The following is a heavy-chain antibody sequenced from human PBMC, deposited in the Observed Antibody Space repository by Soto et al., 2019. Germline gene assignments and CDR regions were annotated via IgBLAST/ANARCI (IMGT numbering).Heavy chain of an antibody. Sequence: PSETLSLTCTVSGGSISSGGCYWGWIRQPPGKGLEWIGSIYYSGSTYYNPSLKSRVTISVDTSKNQFSLKLSSVTAADTAVYYCARLLRHNYYGMDVWGQGTTVTVSS. V-gene: IGHV4-39*01. CDR3: ARLLRHNYYGMDV. J-gene: IGHJ6*02. CDR2: IYYSGST. CDR1: GGSISSGGCY. D-gene: IGHD5-12*01.